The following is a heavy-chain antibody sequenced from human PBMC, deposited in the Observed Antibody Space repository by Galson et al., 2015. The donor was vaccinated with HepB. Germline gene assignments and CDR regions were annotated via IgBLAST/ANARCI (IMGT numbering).Heavy chain of an antibody. D-gene: IGHD6-13*01. CDR2: IYTSGST. CDR1: GGSISSGSYY. V-gene: IGHV4-61*02. J-gene: IGHJ6*03. Sequence: QVQLQESGPGLVKPSETLSLTCTVSGGSISSGSYYWSWIRQPAGKGLEWIGRIYTSGSTNYNPSLKSRVTMSVDTSKNQFSLKLSSVTAADTAVYYCARHQQQLVQYYYYYYMDVWGKGTTVTVSS. CDR3: ARHQQQLVQYYYYYYMDV.